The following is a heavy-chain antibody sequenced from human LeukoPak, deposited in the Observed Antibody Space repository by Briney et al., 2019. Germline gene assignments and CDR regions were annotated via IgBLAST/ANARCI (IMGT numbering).Heavy chain of an antibody. CDR1: GGSISSSSHY. D-gene: IGHD3-22*01. J-gene: IGHJ4*02. CDR2: IYYSGYT. Sequence: PSETLSLTCTVSGGSISSSSHYWGWIRQPPGKGLEWIGSIYYSGYTYYNPSPKSRVTISVDTSKNQFSLKLRSVTAADTAVYYCARHVWWHYDSSGYPDSWGQGTLVTVSS. CDR3: ARHVWWHYDSSGYPDS. V-gene: IGHV4-39*01.